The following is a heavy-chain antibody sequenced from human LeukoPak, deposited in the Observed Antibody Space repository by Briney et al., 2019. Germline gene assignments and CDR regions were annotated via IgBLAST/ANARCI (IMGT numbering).Heavy chain of an antibody. D-gene: IGHD5-24*01. J-gene: IGHJ4*02. CDR2: INPNSGGT. V-gene: IGHV1-2*02. Sequence: ASVKVSCKASGYTFTGYYMHWVRQAPGQGLEWMGWINPNSGGTNYAQKFQGRVTMTSDTSITTAYMELSRLRSDDTAVYYCARDPRGRDGYNSDYWGQGTLVTVSS. CDR3: ARDPRGRDGYNSDY. CDR1: GYTFTGYY.